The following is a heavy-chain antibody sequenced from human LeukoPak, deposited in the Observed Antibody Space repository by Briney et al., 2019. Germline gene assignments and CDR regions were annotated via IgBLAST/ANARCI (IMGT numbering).Heavy chain of an antibody. D-gene: IGHD3-10*01. CDR1: GFTFSSYW. CDR2: ISSSSSYI. J-gene: IGHJ6*03. V-gene: IGHV3-21*01. Sequence: GGSLRLSCAASGFTFSSYWMSWVRQAPGKGLEWVSSISSSSSYIYYADSVKGRFTISRDNAKNSLYLQMNSLRAEDTAVYYCAREKYYYGSGSMDYYYYMDVWGKGTTVTVSS. CDR3: AREKYYYGSGSMDYYYYMDV.